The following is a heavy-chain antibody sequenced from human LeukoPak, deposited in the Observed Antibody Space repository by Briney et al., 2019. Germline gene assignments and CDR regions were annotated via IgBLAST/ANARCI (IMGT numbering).Heavy chain of an antibody. CDR3: ASFDSSGWMSRN. CDR1: GFTFSSFA. D-gene: IGHD6-19*01. J-gene: IGHJ4*02. V-gene: IGHV3-23*01. Sequence: GGSLRLSCAASGFTFSSFALAWVRQAPGKGLEWVSGVSASGGSTYYGDSVKGRFTISRDNSKNTLYLQMNSLRAEDTAVYYCASFDSSGWMSRNWGQGTLVTVSS. CDR2: VSASGGST.